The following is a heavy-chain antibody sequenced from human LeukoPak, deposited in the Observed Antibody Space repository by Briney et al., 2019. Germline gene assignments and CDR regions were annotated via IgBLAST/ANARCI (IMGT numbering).Heavy chain of an antibody. Sequence: RGSLRVSCAASGFTVSNNYINWVRQAPGKGLEWVSVIYSGGSTYYTDSVKGRFTISRDNSKNTLYLQMNSLRAEDTAVYYCARDSDAETGWYYYGMDVWGQGTTVTVSS. J-gene: IGHJ6*02. CDR2: IYSGGST. D-gene: IGHD2-8*01. CDR1: GFTVSNNY. V-gene: IGHV3-53*01. CDR3: ARDSDAETGWYYYGMDV.